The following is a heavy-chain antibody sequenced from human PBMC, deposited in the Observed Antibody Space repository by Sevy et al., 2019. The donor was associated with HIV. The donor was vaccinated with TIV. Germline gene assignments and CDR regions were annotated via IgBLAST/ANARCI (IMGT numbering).Heavy chain of an antibody. J-gene: IGHJ6*02. V-gene: IGHV3-23*01. CDR1: GFSLSNYD. D-gene: IGHD2-2*01. Sequence: GGSLRLSCAASGFSLSNYDMSWVRQAPGKGLEWISSISSSGGSIHYADSVKGRFTISRDNSKNTLYLQMNSLRAEETAVYYCAKVDVVVPVADYGLDVWGQGTTVTVSS. CDR2: ISSSGGSI. CDR3: AKVDVVVPVADYGLDV.